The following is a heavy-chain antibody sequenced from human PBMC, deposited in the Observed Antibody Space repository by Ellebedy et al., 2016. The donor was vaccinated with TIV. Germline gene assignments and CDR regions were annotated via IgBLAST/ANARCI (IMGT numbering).Heavy chain of an antibody. Sequence: SETLSLTXTVSGYSISSGNFWGWIRQPPGKGLEWIGSIYHSGSTYFNPSLKSRVTITVDTSKNQFSLKLSSVTAADAAIYYCARGLASSGNYMALYYWGQGTLVTVSS. CDR3: ARGLASSGNYMALYY. J-gene: IGHJ4*02. CDR1: GYSISSGNF. CDR2: IYHSGST. D-gene: IGHD3-10*01. V-gene: IGHV4-38-2*02.